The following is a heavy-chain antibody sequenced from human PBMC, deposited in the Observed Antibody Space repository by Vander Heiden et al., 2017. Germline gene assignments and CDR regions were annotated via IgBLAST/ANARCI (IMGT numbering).Heavy chain of an antibody. J-gene: IGHJ4*02. Sequence: EVQLVESGGGLVKPGGSLRLSCAASGFTFSTAWVSWVRQAPGKGLEWVGRIKSKTDGGTTDYAAPVKGRFTISRDDSKNTLYLQMNSLKTEDTAVYYCRSVTTVVKYVDTPPDYWGQGTLVTVSS. CDR1: GFTFSTAW. D-gene: IGHD4-17*01. CDR3: RSVTTVVKYVDTPPDY. CDR2: IKSKTDGGTT. V-gene: IGHV3-15*01.